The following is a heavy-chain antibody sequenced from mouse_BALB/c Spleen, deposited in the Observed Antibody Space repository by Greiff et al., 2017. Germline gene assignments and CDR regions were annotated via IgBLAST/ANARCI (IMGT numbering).Heavy chain of an antibody. CDR1: GYSFTSYY. V-gene: IGHV1S135*01. CDR3: ARRHITTAGYAMDY. Sequence: VQLQQSGPELMKPGASVKISCKASGYSFTSYYMHWVKQSHGKSLEWIGYIDPFNGGTSYNQKFKGKATLTVDKSSSTAYMHLSSLTSEDSAVYYCARRHITTAGYAMDYWGQGTSVTVSS. D-gene: IGHD1-2*01. J-gene: IGHJ4*01. CDR2: IDPFNGGT.